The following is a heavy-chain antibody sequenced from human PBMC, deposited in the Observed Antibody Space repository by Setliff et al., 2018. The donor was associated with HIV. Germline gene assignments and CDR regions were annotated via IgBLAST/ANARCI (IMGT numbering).Heavy chain of an antibody. D-gene: IGHD1-7*01. CDR3: ARVWDWNYDLGY. CDR2: FDPESGET. V-gene: IGHV1-24*01. CDR1: EDTLTELS. J-gene: IGHJ4*02. Sequence: GASVKVSCKVSEDTLTELSMHWVRQAPGKGLEWMGGFDPESGETIYARKFQGRVTMTEDTSTSTAYMELRSLRSDDTAVYYCARVWDWNYDLGYWGQGTLVTVSS.